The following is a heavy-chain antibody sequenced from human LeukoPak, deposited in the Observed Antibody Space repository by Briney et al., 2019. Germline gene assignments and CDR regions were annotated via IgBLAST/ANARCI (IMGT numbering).Heavy chain of an antibody. CDR3: ARGGGYYRPLIDY. Sequence: PGRSLRLSCAASGFTFSSYAMHWVRQAPGKGLEWVAVISYDGSNKYYADSVKGRFTISRDNSKNTLYLQMNSLRAEDTAVYYCARGGGYYRPLIDYSGQGPLVTVSS. D-gene: IGHD3-22*01. CDR1: GFTFSSYA. V-gene: IGHV3-30*04. J-gene: IGHJ4*02. CDR2: ISYDGSNK.